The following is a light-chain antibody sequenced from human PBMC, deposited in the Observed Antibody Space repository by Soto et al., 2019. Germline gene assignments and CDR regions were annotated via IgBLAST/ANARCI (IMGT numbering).Light chain of an antibody. CDR2: YNN. CDR1: SSNIGSNT. V-gene: IGLV1-44*01. Sequence: QSLLTQPPSASGTPGQRVTISCSGSSSNIGSNTVNWYQQLPGTAPKLLIYYNNQRPSGVPDRFSGSKSGTSASLAISGLQSEDEAHYYCAAWDDSLYGWVFGGGTKLTVL. J-gene: IGLJ3*02. CDR3: AAWDDSLYGWV.